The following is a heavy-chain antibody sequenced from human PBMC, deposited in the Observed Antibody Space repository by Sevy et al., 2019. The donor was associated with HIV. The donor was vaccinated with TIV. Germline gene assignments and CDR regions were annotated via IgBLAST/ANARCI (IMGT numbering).Heavy chain of an antibody. D-gene: IGHD3-3*01. CDR3: ASDSLRGYDFWSGYPSGMDV. V-gene: IGHV3-48*01. CDR2: ISSSSSTI. Sequence: GGSLRLSCAASGFTFSSYSMNWVRQAPGKGLEWVSYISSSSSTIYYADSVKGRFTISRDNAKNSLYLQMNSLRAEDTAVYYCASDSLRGYDFWSGYPSGMDVWGQGTTVTVSS. CDR1: GFTFSSYS. J-gene: IGHJ6*02.